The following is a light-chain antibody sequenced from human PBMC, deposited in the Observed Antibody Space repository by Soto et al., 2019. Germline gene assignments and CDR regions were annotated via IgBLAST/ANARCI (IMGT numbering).Light chain of an antibody. Sequence: QSVLTQPPSVSGAPGLRVTISCTGSSSNFGAGYAVHWYQQLPGTAPKLLIYGNSNRPSGVPDRFSGSKSGTSASLAITGLQAEDEADYYCQSYDSSLSGYVFGTGTKLTVL. CDR3: QSYDSSLSGYV. J-gene: IGLJ1*01. CDR2: GNS. V-gene: IGLV1-40*01. CDR1: SSNFGAGYA.